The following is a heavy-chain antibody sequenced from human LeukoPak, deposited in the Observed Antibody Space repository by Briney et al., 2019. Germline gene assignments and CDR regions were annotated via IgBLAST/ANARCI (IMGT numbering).Heavy chain of an antibody. CDR1: GGSISSYY. J-gene: IGHJ4*02. CDR3: ARHDPMVRGVITFDY. Sequence: SETLSLTCTVSGGSISSYYWSWIRQPPGKGLEWIGYIYYSGSTNYNPSLKSRVTISVDTSKNQFSLKLSSVTAADTAVYYCARHDPMVRGVITFDYWGQGTLVTVSS. D-gene: IGHD3-10*01. V-gene: IGHV4-59*08. CDR2: IYYSGST.